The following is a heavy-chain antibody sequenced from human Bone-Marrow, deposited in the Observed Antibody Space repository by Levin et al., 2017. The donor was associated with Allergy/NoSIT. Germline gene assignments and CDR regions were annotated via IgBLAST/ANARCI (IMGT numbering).Heavy chain of an antibody. CDR2: IYYSGST. J-gene: IGHJ4*02. V-gene: IGHV4-39*01. CDR1: GGSISSSSYY. D-gene: IGHD4-17*01. CDR3: ARHYGDYSGSPFDY. Sequence: SETLSLTCTVSGGSISSSSYYWGWIRQPPGKGLEWIGSIYYSGSTYYNPSLKSRVTISVDTSKNQFSLKLSSVTAADTAVYYCARHYGDYSGSPFDYWGQGTLVTVSS.